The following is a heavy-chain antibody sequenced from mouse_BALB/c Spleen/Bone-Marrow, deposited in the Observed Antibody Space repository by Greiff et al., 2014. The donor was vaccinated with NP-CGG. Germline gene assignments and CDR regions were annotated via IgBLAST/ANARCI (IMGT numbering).Heavy chain of an antibody. Sequence: QVQLKESGAELARPGASVKLSCKASGYTFTSYWMQWVKQRPGQGLEWIGAIYPGVGDTRYTQKFKGKATLTADKSSSTAYMQLSSLASEDSAVYYCASQGDYGSFDYWGQGTTLTVSS. CDR3: ASQGDYGSFDY. D-gene: IGHD1-1*02. CDR1: GYTFTSYW. CDR2: IYPGVGDT. V-gene: IGHV1-87*01. J-gene: IGHJ2*01.